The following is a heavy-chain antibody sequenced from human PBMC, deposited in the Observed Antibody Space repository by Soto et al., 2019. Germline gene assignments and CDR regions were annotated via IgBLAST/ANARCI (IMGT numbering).Heavy chain of an antibody. D-gene: IGHD4-17*01. Sequence: GGSLRLSCAASGFTFSSYAMHWVRQAPGKGLEYVSAISSNGGSTYYANSVKGRFTISRDNSKNTLYLQMDSLRAEDMTVYYCARDLLRRDYGDYADYWGQGTLVTVSS. CDR1: GFTFSSYA. CDR2: ISSNGGST. CDR3: ARDLLRRDYGDYADY. J-gene: IGHJ4*02. V-gene: IGHV3-64*01.